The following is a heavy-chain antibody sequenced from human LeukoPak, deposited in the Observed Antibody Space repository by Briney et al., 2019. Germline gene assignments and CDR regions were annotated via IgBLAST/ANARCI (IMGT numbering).Heavy chain of an antibody. CDR1: GYTFTSYG. V-gene: IGHV1-69*13. Sequence: ASVKVSCKASGYTFTSYGISWVRQAPGQGLEWMGGIIPIFGTANYAQKFQGRVTITADESTSTAYMELSSLRSEDTAVYYGARDRTRVTTTGYMDVWGKGTTVTVSS. J-gene: IGHJ6*03. CDR3: ARDRTRVTTTGYMDV. CDR2: IIPIFGTA. D-gene: IGHD1-14*01.